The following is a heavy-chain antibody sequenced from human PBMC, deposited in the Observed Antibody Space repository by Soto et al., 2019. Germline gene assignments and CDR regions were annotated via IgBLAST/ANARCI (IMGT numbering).Heavy chain of an antibody. J-gene: IGHJ5*02. CDR2: INPRDGAT. V-gene: IGHV1-46*03. CDR1: GNTFTTYF. D-gene: IGHD2-15*01. Sequence: ASVKVSCKSSGNTFTTYFVHWARQAPGQGLDWMGVINPRDGATSYAQKFQGRVTMTRDTSTSTVYMELSRLRSEDTAMYYCTRRGYCSGGSCPLGFDPWGQGTLVTVSS. CDR3: TRRGYCSGGSCPLGFDP.